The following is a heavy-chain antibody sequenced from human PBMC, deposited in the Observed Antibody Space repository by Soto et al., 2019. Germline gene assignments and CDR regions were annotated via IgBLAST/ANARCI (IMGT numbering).Heavy chain of an antibody. V-gene: IGHV1-8*01. CDR1: GYTFTSYD. J-gene: IGHJ4*02. D-gene: IGHD1-26*01. CDR3: AHEKEGAVDY. Sequence: QVQLVQSGAEVKKPGASVKVSCKASGYTFTSYDINWVRQATGQELEWMGWMNPNSGNTGYAQKFQGRVNMTGNNDMSTAYMERSSLRDEDTDVYYCAHEKEGAVDYWGQGGLVTDSA. CDR2: MNPNSGNT.